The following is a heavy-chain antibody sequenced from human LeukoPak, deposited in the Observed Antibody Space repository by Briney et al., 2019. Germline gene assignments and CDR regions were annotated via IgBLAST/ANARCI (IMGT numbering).Heavy chain of an antibody. CDR3: ARGVVTMVRGVISNYYYYMDV. CDR1: GGSISSTTYY. CDR2: IYKTGST. Sequence: SETLSLTCTVSGGSISSTTYYWAWIRQPPGKGLEWIGSIYKTGSTNYNPSLKSRVTISVGTSKNQFSLKLSSVTAADTAVYYCARGVVTMVRGVISNYYYYMDVWGKGTTVTISS. D-gene: IGHD3-10*01. V-gene: IGHV4-39*07. J-gene: IGHJ6*03.